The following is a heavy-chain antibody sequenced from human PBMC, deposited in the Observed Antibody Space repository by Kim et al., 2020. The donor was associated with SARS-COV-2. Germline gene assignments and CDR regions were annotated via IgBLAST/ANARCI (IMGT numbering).Heavy chain of an antibody. CDR1: GFTFSSYA. D-gene: IGHD3-10*01. CDR2: ISGSGGST. V-gene: IGHV3-23*01. Sequence: GGSLRLSCAASGFTFSSYAMSWVRQAPGKGLEWVSAISGSGGSTYYADSVKGRFTISRDNSKNTLYLQMNSLRAEDTAVYYCAKDIGRMVRGPIVRYGMDVWGQGTTVTVSS. CDR3: AKDIGRMVRGPIVRYGMDV. J-gene: IGHJ6*02.